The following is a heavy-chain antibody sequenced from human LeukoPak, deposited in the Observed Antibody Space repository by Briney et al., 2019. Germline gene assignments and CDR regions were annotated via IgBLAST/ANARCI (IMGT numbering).Heavy chain of an antibody. CDR3: ARDGVYGDYFGYYYYYMDV. CDR1: GGSISSYY. V-gene: IGHV4-4*07. Sequence: SETLSLTCTVSGGSISSYYWSWIRQPAGKGLEWIGRIYTSGSTNYNPSLKSRVTMSVDTSKNQFSLKLSSVTAADTAVYYCARDGVYGDYFGYYYYYMDVWGKGTTVTVSS. D-gene: IGHD4-17*01. J-gene: IGHJ6*03. CDR2: IYTSGST.